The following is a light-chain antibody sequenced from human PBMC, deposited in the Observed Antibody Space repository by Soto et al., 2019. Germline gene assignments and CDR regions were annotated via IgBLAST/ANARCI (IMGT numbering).Light chain of an antibody. J-gene: IGLJ1*01. CDR1: SSNIGDNS. Sequence: QSALTQPPSASGTPGQRVTISCSGSSSNIGDNSVNWYQQLPGTAPKLLIYTNDQRPSGVPDRFSGSKSGTSASLAISGLQSEDEADFYCAAWDDSLNGYVFGTGTKLTVL. CDR2: TND. CDR3: AAWDDSLNGYV. V-gene: IGLV1-44*01.